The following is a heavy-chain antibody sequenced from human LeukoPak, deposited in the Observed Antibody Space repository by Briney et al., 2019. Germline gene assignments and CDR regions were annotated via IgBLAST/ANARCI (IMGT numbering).Heavy chain of an antibody. Sequence: ASVKVSCKASGYTFTSYGISWVRQAPGQGLEWMGWISAYNGNTNYAQKLQGRVTMTTDTSTSTAYMELRSLRSDDTAVYYCARDRLTPPDSSGYYYVEPYFDYWGQGTLVTVSS. J-gene: IGHJ4*02. V-gene: IGHV1-18*01. CDR1: GYTFTSYG. CDR3: ARDRLTPPDSSGYYYVEPYFDY. CDR2: ISAYNGNT. D-gene: IGHD3-22*01.